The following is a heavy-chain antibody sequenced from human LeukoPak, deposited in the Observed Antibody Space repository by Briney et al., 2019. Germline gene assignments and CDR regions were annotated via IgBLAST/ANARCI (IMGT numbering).Heavy chain of an antibody. V-gene: IGHV4-59*12. CDR1: GGSISNYY. CDR3: ARETGTSNMDV. J-gene: IGHJ6*02. Sequence: SETLSLTCTVSGGSISNYYWSWIRQPPGKGLEWIGYISYSGSTKYSPSLQSRVTMSVDTSKNQFSLKLTSVTAADTAVYYCARETGTSNMDVWGQGTTVTVSS. D-gene: IGHD1-7*01. CDR2: ISYSGST.